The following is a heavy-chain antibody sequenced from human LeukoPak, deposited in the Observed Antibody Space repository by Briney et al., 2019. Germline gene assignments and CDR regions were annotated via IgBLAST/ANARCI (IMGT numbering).Heavy chain of an antibody. V-gene: IGHV3-33*01. CDR1: GFTFSSYG. J-gene: IGHJ4*02. D-gene: IGHD3-3*02. CDR2: MWYDGSNK. CDR3: ARESRSGIFYYFDY. Sequence: GGSLRLSCAASGFTFSSYGMHWVRQAPGKGLGWMAVMWYDGSNKYYADSVKGRFTISRDNSKNTLYLQMNSLRAEDTAVYYCARESRSGIFYYFDYWGQGTLVTVSS.